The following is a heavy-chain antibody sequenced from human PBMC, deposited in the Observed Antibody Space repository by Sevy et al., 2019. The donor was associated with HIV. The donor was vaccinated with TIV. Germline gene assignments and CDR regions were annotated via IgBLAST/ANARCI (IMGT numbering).Heavy chain of an antibody. J-gene: IGHJ3*02. CDR3: ARRYFHGSSDAFDI. V-gene: IGHV3-11*01. CDR2: ISSSGSTI. Sequence: GGSLRLSCAASGFTFSDYYMSWIRQAPGKGLEWVSYISSSGSTIYYADSVKGRFTISRDNAKNSLYLQMNSLRAEATAVYYSARRYFHGSSDAFDIWGQGTMVTVSS. D-gene: IGHD6-6*01. CDR1: GFTFSDYY.